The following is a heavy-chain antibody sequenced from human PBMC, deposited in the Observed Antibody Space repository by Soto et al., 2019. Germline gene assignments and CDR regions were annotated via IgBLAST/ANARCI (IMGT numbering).Heavy chain of an antibody. CDR2: IYPDDSET. V-gene: IGHV5-51*01. Sequence: PGESLKISCKGSGYSFLNYWIGWVRQMPGKDLEWIGIIYPDDSETRYSPSFQGQVTISADKSITTAYLQWTSLKASDTAMYYCARPAEVSIAGALDHWGQGLPVTVSS. CDR1: GYSFLNYW. CDR3: ARPAEVSIAGALDH. D-gene: IGHD1-26*01. J-gene: IGHJ4*02.